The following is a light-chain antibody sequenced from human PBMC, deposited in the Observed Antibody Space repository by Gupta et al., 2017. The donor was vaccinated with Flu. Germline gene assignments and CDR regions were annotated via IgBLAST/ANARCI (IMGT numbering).Light chain of an antibody. CDR2: EVS. V-gene: IGKV2D-29*01. CDR3: MQSIELPWT. CDR1: QSLLHSAGKTY. Sequence: DVVMTQSPLSLSVTPGQPASISCRPSQSLLHSAGKTYLYWYRQKPGQPPRLLIYEVSKRFSGVSDRFTGSGSGTDFTLRISRVESEDAGFYYCMQSIELPWTFGRGTKLEIK. J-gene: IGKJ1*01.